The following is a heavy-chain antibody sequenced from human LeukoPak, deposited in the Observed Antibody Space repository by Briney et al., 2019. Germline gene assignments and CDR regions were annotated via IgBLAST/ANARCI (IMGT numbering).Heavy chain of an antibody. CDR3: AKDWYYDSSGYFDY. CDR1: GFTFSSYA. D-gene: IGHD3-22*01. J-gene: IGHJ4*02. CDR2: ISGSGGST. V-gene: IGHV3-23*01. Sequence: QPGGSLRLSCAASGFTFSSYAMSWVRQAPGKGLEWVSAISGSGGSTYYAGSVKGRFTISRDNSKNTLYLQMTSLRAEDTAVYYCAKDWYYDSSGYFDYWGQGTLVTVSS.